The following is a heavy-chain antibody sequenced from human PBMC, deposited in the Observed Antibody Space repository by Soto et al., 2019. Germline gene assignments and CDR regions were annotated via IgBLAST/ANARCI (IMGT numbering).Heavy chain of an antibody. CDR3: ARDRRVDASSWSPVPDAFDC. CDR1: DYSINSGHY. V-gene: IGHV4-38-2*02. CDR2: VYHDGSS. D-gene: IGHD6-13*01. J-gene: IGHJ3*01. Sequence: SATLSLTCIVSDYSINSGHYWGWIRQPPGGGLEWIGSVYHDGSSYWKSSLKRRAALSIEKSKNQLSLNLSSVTAADTAIYYCARDRRVDASSWSPVPDAFDCWCQAPVVTVSS.